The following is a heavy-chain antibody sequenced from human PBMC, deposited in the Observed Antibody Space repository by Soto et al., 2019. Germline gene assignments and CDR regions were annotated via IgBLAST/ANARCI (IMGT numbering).Heavy chain of an antibody. D-gene: IGHD3-10*01. V-gene: IGHV1-18*01. CDR2: ISTYNGNT. J-gene: IGHJ6*02. CDR3: ARLMVAGKYYYYGMDV. CDR1: GYTFTSHG. Sequence: QVQLVQSGGEVKKPGASVKVSCKTSGYTFTSHGITWVRQAPGQGLEWMGWISTYNGNTDYAQKLQGRATLTTDTSTSTADMELRSLRSDDTAVYYCARLMVAGKYYYYGMDVWGQGTTVTVSS.